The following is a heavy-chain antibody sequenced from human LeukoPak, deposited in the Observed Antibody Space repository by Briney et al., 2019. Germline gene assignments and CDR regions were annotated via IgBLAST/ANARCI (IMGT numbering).Heavy chain of an antibody. CDR3: ARSIHYYDSSGYYEYYFDY. CDR2: INPSGGST. Sequence: ASVKVSCKASGYTFTGYYMHWVRQAPGQGLEWMGIINPSGGSTSYAQKFQGRVTMTRDMSTSTVYMELSSLRSEDTAVYYCARSIHYYDSSGYYEYYFDYWGQGTLVTVSS. V-gene: IGHV1-46*01. J-gene: IGHJ4*02. D-gene: IGHD3-22*01. CDR1: GYTFTGYY.